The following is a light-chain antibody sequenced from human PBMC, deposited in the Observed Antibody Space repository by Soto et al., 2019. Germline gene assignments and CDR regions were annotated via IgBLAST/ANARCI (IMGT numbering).Light chain of an antibody. V-gene: IGKV3-20*01. CDR1: QSVSSY. Sequence: EIVMRQSPATLSVSPGERATLSCRASQSVSSYLVWYQQKPGQAPRLLIYDASNRATGIPARFSGSGSGTDFTLTISRLEPEDFAVYYCQQYGSSTTFGQGTKVDI. CDR2: DAS. CDR3: QQYGSSTT. J-gene: IGKJ1*01.